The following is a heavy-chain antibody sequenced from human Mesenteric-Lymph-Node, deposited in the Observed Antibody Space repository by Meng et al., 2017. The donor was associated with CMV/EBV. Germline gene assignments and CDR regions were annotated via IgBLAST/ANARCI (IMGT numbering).Heavy chain of an antibody. J-gene: IGHJ6*02. CDR1: GFTFTSHA. V-gene: IGHV3-23*03. CDR2: IFNDGSST. CDR3: ARIHYDFWSGYYRSGYGMDV. D-gene: IGHD3-3*01. Sequence: GESLKISCATSGFTFTSHAMNWVRQAPGKGLEWVSVIFNDGSSTYYAESVKGRFTISRDNAKNSLYLQMNSLRAEDTAVYYCARIHYDFWSGYYRSGYGMDVWGQGTTVTVSS.